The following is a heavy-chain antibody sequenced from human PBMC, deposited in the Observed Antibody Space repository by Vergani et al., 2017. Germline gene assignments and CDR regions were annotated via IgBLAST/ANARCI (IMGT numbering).Heavy chain of an antibody. J-gene: IGHJ5*02. CDR1: GYTFTGYY. CDR2: INPNSGGT. Sequence: QVQLVQSGAEVKKPGASVTVSCKASGYTFTGYYMHWVRQAPGQGLEWMGWINPNSGGTNYAQKFQGRVTMTRDTSISTAYMELSRLRSDDTAVYYCARGRRYCSSTSCYTDWFDPWGQGTLVTVSS. CDR3: ARGRRYCSSTSCYTDWFDP. D-gene: IGHD2-2*02. V-gene: IGHV1-2*02.